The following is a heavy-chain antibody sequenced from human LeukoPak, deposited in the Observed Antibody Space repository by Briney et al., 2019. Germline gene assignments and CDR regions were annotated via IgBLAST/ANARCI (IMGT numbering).Heavy chain of an antibody. D-gene: IGHD3-22*01. J-gene: IGHJ4*02. V-gene: IGHV3-30-3*01. CDR1: GFTFSSYA. CDR2: ISYDGSNK. CDR3: ARASDGYYDSSGFALDY. Sequence: GGSLRLSCAASGFTFSSYAMSWVRQAPGKGLEWVAVISYDGSNKYYADSVKGRFTISRDNSKNTLYLQMNSLRAEDTAVYYCARASDGYYDSSGFALDYWGQGTLVTVSS.